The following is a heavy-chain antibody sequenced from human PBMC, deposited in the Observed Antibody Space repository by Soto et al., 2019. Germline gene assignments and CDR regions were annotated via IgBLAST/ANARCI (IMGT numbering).Heavy chain of an antibody. CDR1: GGSFSGYY. V-gene: IGHV4-34*01. CDR3: ATYVIAARTIDY. D-gene: IGHD6-6*01. Sequence: SETLSLTCAVYGGSFSGYYWSWIRQPPGKGLEWTGEINHSRSTNYNPSLKSRVTISVDTSKNQFSLKLSSVTAADTAVYYCATYVIAARTIDYWGQGTLFTVSS. J-gene: IGHJ4*02. CDR2: INHSRST.